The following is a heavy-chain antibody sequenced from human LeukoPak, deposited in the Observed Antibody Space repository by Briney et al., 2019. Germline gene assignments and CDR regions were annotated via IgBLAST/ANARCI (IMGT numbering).Heavy chain of an antibody. CDR1: GFTFSTKS. CDR3: ARGSPPDY. Sequence: PGGSLRLSCAVSGFTFSTKSMNWVRQAPGKGLEWVSYITADSGTTYYADSVKGRFTISRDNAKNSLYLQLNSLRAEDTAVYYCARGSPPDYWGQGTLVTVSS. CDR2: ITADSGTT. V-gene: IGHV3-48*01. J-gene: IGHJ4*02. D-gene: IGHD2-15*01.